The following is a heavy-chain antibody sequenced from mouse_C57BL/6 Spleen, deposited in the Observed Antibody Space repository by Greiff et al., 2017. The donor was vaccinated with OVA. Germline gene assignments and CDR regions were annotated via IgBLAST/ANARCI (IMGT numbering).Heavy chain of an antibody. Sequence: VKVVESGAELVKPGASVKISCKASGYAFSSYWMNWVKQRPGKGLEWIGQIYPGDGDTNYNGKFKGKATLTADKSSSTAYMQLSSLTSEDSAVYFCARSGSTGGDFDYWGQGTTLTVSS. V-gene: IGHV1-80*01. J-gene: IGHJ2*01. D-gene: IGHD4-1*02. CDR3: ARSGSTGGDFDY. CDR2: IYPGDGDT. CDR1: GYAFSSYW.